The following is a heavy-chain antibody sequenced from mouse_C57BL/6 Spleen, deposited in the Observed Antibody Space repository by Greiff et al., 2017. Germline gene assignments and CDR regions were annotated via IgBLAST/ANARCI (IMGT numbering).Heavy chain of an antibody. CDR3: AREGITTVVANGYYAMDY. CDR2: ISYDGSN. CDR1: GYSITSGYY. Sequence: DVKLQESGPGLVKPSQSLSLTCSVTGYSITSGYYWNWIRQFPGNKLEWMGYISYDGSNNYNPSLKNRISITRDTSKNQFFLKLNSVTTEDTATYYCAREGITTVVANGYYAMDYWGQGTSVTVSS. J-gene: IGHJ4*01. V-gene: IGHV3-6*01. D-gene: IGHD1-1*01.